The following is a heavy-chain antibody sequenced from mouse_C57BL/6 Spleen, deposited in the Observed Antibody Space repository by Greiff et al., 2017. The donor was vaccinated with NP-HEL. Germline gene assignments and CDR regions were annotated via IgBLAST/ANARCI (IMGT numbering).Heavy chain of an antibody. D-gene: IGHD2-5*01. CDR2: IYPSDSET. J-gene: IGHJ3*01. V-gene: IGHV1-61*01. CDR1: GYTFTSYW. Sequence: VQLQQPGAELVRPGSSVKLSCKASGYTFTSYWMDWVKQRPGQGLEWIGNIYPSDSETHYNQKFKDKATLTVDKSSSTAYMQLSSLTSEDSAVYYCARRTYYSNYAFAYWGQGTLVTVSA. CDR3: ARRTYYSNYAFAY.